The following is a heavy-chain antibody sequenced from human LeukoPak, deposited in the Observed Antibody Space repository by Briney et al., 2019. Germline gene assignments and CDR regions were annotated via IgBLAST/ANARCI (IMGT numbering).Heavy chain of an antibody. J-gene: IGHJ5*02. V-gene: IGHV1-8*03. Sequence: ASVKVSCKASGYTFTRYDINWVRQATGQGLEWMGWMNPDSGNTGYAQKFQGRVTITRNTSIRTAYMELSSLRYEDTAVYYCARMNYYGSGSRNWFDPWGQGTLVTVSS. D-gene: IGHD3-10*01. CDR1: GYTFTRYD. CDR3: ARMNYYGSGSRNWFDP. CDR2: MNPDSGNT.